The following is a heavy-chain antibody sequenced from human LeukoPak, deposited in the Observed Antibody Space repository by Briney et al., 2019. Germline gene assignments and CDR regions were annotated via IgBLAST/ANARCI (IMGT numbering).Heavy chain of an antibody. Sequence: ASVKVSCKASGYTFTGYYMHWVRQAPGQGLEWMGWINPNSGGTNYAQKFQGRATMTRDTSISTAYMELSRLRSEDTAVYYCARERWELLHFDYWGQGTLVTVSS. V-gene: IGHV1-2*02. CDR1: GYTFTGYY. CDR3: ARERWELLHFDY. CDR2: INPNSGGT. J-gene: IGHJ4*02. D-gene: IGHD1-26*01.